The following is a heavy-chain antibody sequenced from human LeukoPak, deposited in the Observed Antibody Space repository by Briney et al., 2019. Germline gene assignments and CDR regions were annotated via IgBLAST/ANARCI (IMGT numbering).Heavy chain of an antibody. D-gene: IGHD3-10*01. CDR3: ARVFVPLFRGLAAFDI. Sequence: ASVKVSCKASGYTFTSYGISWVRQAPGQGLEWMGWISAYNGNTNYAQKLQGRVTMTTDTSTSTAYMELRSLRSDDTAVYYCARVFVPLFRGLAAFDIWGQGTMVNVSS. CDR1: GYTFTSYG. V-gene: IGHV1-18*01. CDR2: ISAYNGNT. J-gene: IGHJ3*02.